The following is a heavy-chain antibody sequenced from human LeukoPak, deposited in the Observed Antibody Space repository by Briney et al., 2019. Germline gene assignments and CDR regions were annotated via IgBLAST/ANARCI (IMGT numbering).Heavy chain of an antibody. CDR2: IYPGDSDT. J-gene: IGHJ4*02. D-gene: IGHD1-26*01. CDR3: ARAPSGISSPYYFDY. Sequence: GESLKISCQASAYTFSSYWIAWVRQVPGKGLEWMGIIYPGDSDTRYSPSFQGQVTISADTSINTAYLQWSRLKPSDTAMYYRARAPSGISSPYYFDYWGQGTLVTVSS. CDR1: AYTFSSYW. V-gene: IGHV5-51*01.